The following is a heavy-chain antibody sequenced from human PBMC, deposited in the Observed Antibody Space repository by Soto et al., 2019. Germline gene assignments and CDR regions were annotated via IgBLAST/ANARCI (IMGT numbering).Heavy chain of an antibody. CDR2: IIPIFGTA. V-gene: IGHV1-69*01. CDR1: GGTFSSYA. J-gene: IGHJ3*02. D-gene: IGHD3-16*02. Sequence: QVQLVQSGAEVKKPGSSVKVSCKASGGTFSSYAISWVRQAPGQGLEWMGGIIPIFGTANYAQKFQGRVTITADESTSTAYRELSSLRCEDTAVYYCARSYDYVWGSYRYKEDAFDIWGQGTMVTVSS. CDR3: ARSYDYVWGSYRYKEDAFDI.